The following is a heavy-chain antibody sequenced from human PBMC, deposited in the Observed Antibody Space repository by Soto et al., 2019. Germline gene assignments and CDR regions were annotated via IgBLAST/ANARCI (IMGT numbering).Heavy chain of an antibody. V-gene: IGHV1-24*01. Sequence: ASVKVSCTVSGYALTELSMHWVRQAPGKGLEWMGGFDPEDGETIYAQKFQGRVSMTEDTSTDTVYMELSSLRSEDTAVYYCVTVLYYYDSSGYYNGYFDYWGQGTLVTVSS. CDR2: FDPEDGET. CDR3: VTVLYYYDSSGYYNGYFDY. D-gene: IGHD3-22*01. J-gene: IGHJ4*02. CDR1: GYALTELS.